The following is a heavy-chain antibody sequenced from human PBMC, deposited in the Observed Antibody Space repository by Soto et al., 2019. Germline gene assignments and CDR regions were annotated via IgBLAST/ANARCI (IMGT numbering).Heavy chain of an antibody. D-gene: IGHD6-13*01. CDR1: GFTFSNYP. V-gene: IGHV3-30*04. CDR3: ATETGLRVAAAGSFDS. CDR2: ISYDGRTK. J-gene: IGHJ4*02. Sequence: QVQLVESGGGVVQPGKSLRLSCASSGFTFSNYPMNWVRQAPGKGLEWMSVISYDGRTKHYADSVKGRFTISRDNCKNTLYLQMNSLRAEDTAVYYCATETGLRVAAAGSFDSWGQGARVTVSS.